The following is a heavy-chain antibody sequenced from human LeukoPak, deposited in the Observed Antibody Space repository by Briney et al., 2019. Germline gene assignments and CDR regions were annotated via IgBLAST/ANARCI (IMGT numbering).Heavy chain of an antibody. J-gene: IGHJ4*02. D-gene: IGHD3-10*01. V-gene: IGHV3-33*03. CDR2: IWYDGSNR. CDR3: VGLGTNYYGLR. Sequence: GGSLRLSCTASGFTFSSYAMSWVRQAPGKGLERMAVIWYDGSNRYYADSVKGRFTISRDNSKNTLYLEMNSLRAEDTAVYYCVGLGTNYYGLRWGQGTLVTVSS. CDR1: GFTFSSYA.